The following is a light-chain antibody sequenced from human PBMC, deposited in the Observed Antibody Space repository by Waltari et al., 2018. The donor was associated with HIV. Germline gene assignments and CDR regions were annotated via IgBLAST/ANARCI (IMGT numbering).Light chain of an antibody. Sequence: EIVLTQSPATLSLSPGERATLSCRASQSVNRYLAWYQQKPGQAPRLLIYDASNRASGIPARFSGTGSGTVFTLTISSLEPEDFAVYYCQQRSNWPPWTFGQGTKVEIK. J-gene: IGKJ1*01. CDR3: QQRSNWPPWT. CDR2: DAS. CDR1: QSVNRY. V-gene: IGKV3-11*01.